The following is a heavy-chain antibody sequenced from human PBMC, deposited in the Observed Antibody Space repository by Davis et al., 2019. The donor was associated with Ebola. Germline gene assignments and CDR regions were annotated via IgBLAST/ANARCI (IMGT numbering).Heavy chain of an antibody. CDR2: IHDSGST. J-gene: IGHJ5*02. CDR1: GGSISGDY. D-gene: IGHD6-13*01. V-gene: IGHV4-59*08. CDR3: ARRRAGTLWFDP. Sequence: SETLSLTCTVSGGSISGDYWSWIRQPPGKGLEWIGYIHDSGSTNYNPSLKSRLTISVDTSKNQFSLKLSSVTAADTAVYYCARRRAGTLWFDPWGQGTLVTVSS.